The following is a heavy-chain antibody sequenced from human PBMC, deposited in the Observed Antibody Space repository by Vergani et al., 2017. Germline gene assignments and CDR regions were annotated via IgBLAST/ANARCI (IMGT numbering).Heavy chain of an antibody. D-gene: IGHD6-13*01. Sequence: EVQLVESGGGLVQPGGSLRLSCAASGFTFSSYEMNWVRQAPGKGLEWVSYISSSGSTIYYADSVKGRFTISRDNAKNSLYLQMNSLRAEDTAVYYCARDWFIEGGIAAAGTYWGQGTLVTVSS. CDR1: GFTFSSYE. CDR3: ARDWFIEGGIAAAGTY. J-gene: IGHJ4*02. V-gene: IGHV3-48*03. CDR2: ISSSGSTI.